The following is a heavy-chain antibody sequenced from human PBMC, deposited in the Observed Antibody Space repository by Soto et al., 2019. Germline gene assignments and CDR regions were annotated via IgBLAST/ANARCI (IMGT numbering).Heavy chain of an antibody. Sequence: GGSLRLSCAASGFTFSSYGMHWVRQAPGKGLEWVAVIWYDGSNKYYADSVKGRFTISRDNSKNTLYLQMNSLRAEDTAVYYCAREGTTFYDAFDIWGQGTMVTVSS. CDR3: AREGTTFYDAFDI. D-gene: IGHD4-17*01. CDR2: IWYDGSNK. CDR1: GFTFSSYG. V-gene: IGHV3-33*01. J-gene: IGHJ3*02.